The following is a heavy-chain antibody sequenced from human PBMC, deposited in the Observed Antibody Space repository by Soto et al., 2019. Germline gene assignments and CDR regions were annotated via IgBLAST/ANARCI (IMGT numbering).Heavy chain of an antibody. CDR3: ATPYYFNP. Sequence: GGSLRLSCAASGFMLSAYTMNWVRQAPGKGLEWLSSISDDSSYIDYADSLRGRFTVSRDNARNSLYLQIDSLGVEDTAVYYCATPYYFNPWGPGTLVTVSS. CDR2: ISDDSSYI. J-gene: IGHJ5*02. CDR1: GFMLSAYT. V-gene: IGHV3-21*06. D-gene: IGHD3-22*01.